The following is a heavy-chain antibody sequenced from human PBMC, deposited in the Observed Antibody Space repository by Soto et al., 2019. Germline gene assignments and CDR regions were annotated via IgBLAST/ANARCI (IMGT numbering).Heavy chain of an antibody. J-gene: IGHJ4*02. Sequence: PSETLSLTCTVSGGSISSYYWSWIRQPPGKGLEWIGYIYYSGSTNYNLSLKSRVTISVDTSKNQFSLKLSSVTAADTAVYYCARRYGASSDYWGQGTLVTVSS. CDR2: IYYSGST. CDR1: GGSISSYY. D-gene: IGHD4-17*01. CDR3: ARRYGASSDY. V-gene: IGHV4-59*01.